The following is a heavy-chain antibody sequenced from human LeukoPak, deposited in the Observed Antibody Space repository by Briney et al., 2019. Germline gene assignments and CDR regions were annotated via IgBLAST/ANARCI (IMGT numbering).Heavy chain of an antibody. J-gene: IGHJ3*02. CDR1: GGSISSYY. Sequence: SETLSLTCTVSGGSISSYYGSWIRQPAGKGLKWIGRIYTSGSTNYNPSLKSRVTMSVDTSKNQFSLKLSSVTAADTAVYYCAREQVGATRDAFDIWDQGTMVTVSS. CDR2: IYTSGST. CDR3: AREQVGATRDAFDI. D-gene: IGHD1-26*01. V-gene: IGHV4-4*07.